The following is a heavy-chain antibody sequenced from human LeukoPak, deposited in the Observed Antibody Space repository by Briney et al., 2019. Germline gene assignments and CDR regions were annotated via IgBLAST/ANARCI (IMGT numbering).Heavy chain of an antibody. CDR3: AKAGVVVPAANYDY. D-gene: IGHD2-2*01. V-gene: IGHV3-23*01. CDR2: VSGSGGST. CDR1: GFTFSSYA. J-gene: IGHJ4*02. Sequence: PGGSLRLSCAASGFTFSSYAMSWVRQAPGKGLEWVSAVSGSGGSTYYADSVKGRFTISRDNSKNTLYLQMNSLRAEDTAVYYCAKAGVVVPAANYDYWGQGTLVTVSP.